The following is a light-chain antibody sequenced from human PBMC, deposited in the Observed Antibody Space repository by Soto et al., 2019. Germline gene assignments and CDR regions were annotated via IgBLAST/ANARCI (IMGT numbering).Light chain of an antibody. V-gene: IGKV3-15*01. CDR3: QQYNNWLT. Sequence: EIVMTQSPATLSVSPGERATLSCRASQSVSSNLAWYQQKLGQAPRLLIYDASTMATGIPARFSGSGSGTEFTLTISSLQSEDFAVYYCQQYNNWLTFGGGTKVEIK. J-gene: IGKJ4*01. CDR1: QSVSSN. CDR2: DAS.